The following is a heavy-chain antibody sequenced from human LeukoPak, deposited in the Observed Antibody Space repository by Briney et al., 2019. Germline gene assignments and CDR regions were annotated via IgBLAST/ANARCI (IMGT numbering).Heavy chain of an antibody. D-gene: IGHD5-18*01. V-gene: IGHV3-23*01. CDR3: AMLNVDTAGDY. J-gene: IGHJ4*02. Sequence: GGSLRLSCAASGFIFDDYGMNWVRQAPGKGLEWVSAISGSGGSTYYADSVKGRFTISRDNSKNTLYLQMNSLRAEDTAVYYCAMLNVDTAGDYWGQGTLVTVSS. CDR2: ISGSGGST. CDR1: GFIFDDYG.